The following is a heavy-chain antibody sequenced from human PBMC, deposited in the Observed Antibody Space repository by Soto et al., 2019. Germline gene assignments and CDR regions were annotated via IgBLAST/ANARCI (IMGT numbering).Heavy chain of an antibody. CDR2: INSDGSST. J-gene: IGHJ6*02. Sequence: GGSLRLSCAASGFTFSSYWMHWVRQAPGKGLVWVSRINSDGSSTSYADSVKGRFTISRDNAKNTLYLQMNSLRAEDTAVYYCARSRMAAAGIADVWGQGTTVTVS. CDR1: GFTFSSYW. CDR3: ARSRMAAAGIADV. D-gene: IGHD6-13*01. V-gene: IGHV3-74*01.